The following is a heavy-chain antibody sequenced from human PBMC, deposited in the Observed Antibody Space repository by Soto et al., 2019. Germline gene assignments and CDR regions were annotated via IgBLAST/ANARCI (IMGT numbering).Heavy chain of an antibody. CDR1: RGSVNIRTYY. D-gene: IGHD2-21*01. CDR3: TRGGDPYKTGH. V-gene: IGHV4-61*01. CDR2: IHYSGST. J-gene: IGHJ4*02. Sequence: SDTLSLTCTVPRGSVNIRTYYWSWIRQPPGKGLEWIGFIHYSGSTNYNPSLKGRVTMSVDTSKNQFSLKLTSVNTADTAIYYCTRGGDPYKTGHWGQGTLVTVS.